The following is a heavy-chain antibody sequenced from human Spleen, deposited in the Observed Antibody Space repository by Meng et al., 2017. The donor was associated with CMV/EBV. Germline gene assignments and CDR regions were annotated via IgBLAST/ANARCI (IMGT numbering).Heavy chain of an antibody. V-gene: IGHV4-4*02. CDR2: IYHSGST. CDR1: GGSISSSNW. J-gene: IGHJ4*02. Sequence: SETLSLTCAVSGGSISSSNWWSWVRQPPGKGLEWIGEIYHSGSTNYNPSFQGQVTISADKSISTAYLQWSSLKASDTAMYYCARRTAYYFDYWGQGTLVTVSS. CDR3: ARRTAYYFDY.